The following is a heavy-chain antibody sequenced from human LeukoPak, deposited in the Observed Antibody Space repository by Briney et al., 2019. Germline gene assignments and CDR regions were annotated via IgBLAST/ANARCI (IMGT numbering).Heavy chain of an antibody. CDR2: TYYRSKWYN. J-gene: IGHJ4*02. V-gene: IGHV6-1*01. Sequence: SQTLSLTRAISGDSVSSNSAAWTWIRQSPSRGLEWLGRTYYRSKWYNDYAVSVKSRITINPDTSKNQFSLQLNSVTPEDTAVYYCAREAYSSSWYSDYWGQGTLVTVSS. CDR3: AREAYSSSWYSDY. CDR1: GDSVSSNSAA. D-gene: IGHD6-13*01.